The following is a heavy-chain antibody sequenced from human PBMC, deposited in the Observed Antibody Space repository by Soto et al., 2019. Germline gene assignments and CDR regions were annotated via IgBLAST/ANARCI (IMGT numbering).Heavy chain of an antibody. D-gene: IGHD6-19*01. CDR3: ARTSSGWRNTDYYYYMDV. CDR1: GYSFTSYW. CDR2: INPGDSDT. Sequence: GGSLKISCKGSGYSFTSYWIGWVREMPGKGLEWMGIINPGDSDTRYSPSFQGQFTISAAKSISTPYLQWNSLKGSDTAMYYCARTSSGWRNTDYYYYMDVWGKGTTVTVSS. J-gene: IGHJ6*03. V-gene: IGHV5-51*01.